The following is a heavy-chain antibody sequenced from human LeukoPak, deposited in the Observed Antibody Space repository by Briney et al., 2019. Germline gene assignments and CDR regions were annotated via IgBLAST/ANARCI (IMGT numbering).Heavy chain of an antibody. CDR1: GSNFTTYW. J-gene: IGHJ6*04. V-gene: IGHV5-51*01. D-gene: IGHD1-14*01. CDR3: ASHRYPDV. CDR2: IFPADSDT. Sequence: GASLQISCECSGSNFTTYWMGWGRPAPGKGLEWVGIIFPADSDTRYIPSFQDQVTISADKSLNTAYLQWSSLKASDTAIYYCASHRYPDVWGKGTTVTVSS.